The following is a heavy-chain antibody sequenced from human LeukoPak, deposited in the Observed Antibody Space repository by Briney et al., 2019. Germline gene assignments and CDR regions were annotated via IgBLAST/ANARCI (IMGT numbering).Heavy chain of an antibody. CDR3: ARPSDSSGYYWPPGSFDL. Sequence: SVKVSCKASGGTFSSYAISWVRQAPGQGLEWMGRIIPIFGTANYAQKFQGRVTITADKSTSTAYMELSSLRSEDTAVYYCARPSDSSGYYWPPGSFDLWGQGTMVTVSS. CDR1: GGTFSSYA. V-gene: IGHV1-69*06. J-gene: IGHJ3*01. CDR2: IIPIFGTA. D-gene: IGHD3-22*01.